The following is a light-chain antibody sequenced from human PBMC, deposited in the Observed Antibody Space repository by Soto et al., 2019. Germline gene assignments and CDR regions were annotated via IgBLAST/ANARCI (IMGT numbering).Light chain of an antibody. V-gene: IGKV3-20*01. CDR1: QSVGNNY. CDR3: QQYGSSGT. J-gene: IGKJ1*01. CDR2: GAS. Sequence: EIVLTHSPGTLSLSPWERATLSCRASQSVGNNYLAWYQQKPGQAPRLLIYGASNRATGIPDRFSGSGSGTDFTLTISRLEPEDFAVYYCQQYGSSGTFGQGTKVDIK.